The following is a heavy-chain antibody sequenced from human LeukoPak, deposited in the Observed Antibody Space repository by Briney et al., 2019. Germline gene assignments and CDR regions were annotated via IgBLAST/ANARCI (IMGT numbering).Heavy chain of an antibody. CDR3: ARTSLRYFGSGSYPLDVFDI. J-gene: IGHJ3*02. CDR1: GFTFNTYA. CDR2: ITSDGSKK. V-gene: IGHV3-30-3*01. D-gene: IGHD3-10*01. Sequence: WGSLTLSCAASGFTFNTYALHWICQAPGKGLEWVAAITSDGSKKYYADSVKGRFTISTEDSKNTLYLQMNSLSADDTAVYFCARTSLRYFGSGSYPLDVFDIWGQG.